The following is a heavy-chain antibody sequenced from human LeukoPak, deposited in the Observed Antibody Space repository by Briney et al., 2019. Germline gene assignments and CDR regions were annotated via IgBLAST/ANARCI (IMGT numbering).Heavy chain of an antibody. CDR2: INHSGST. CDR3: ARGNSGYSGYDLDY. Sequence: PSETLSLTCAVYGGSFSGYYWSWIRQPPGKGLEWIGEINHSGSTNYNPSLKSRVTISVDTSKNQFSLKLSSVTAADTAVYYCARGNSGYSGYDLDYWGQGTLVTVSS. D-gene: IGHD5-12*01. J-gene: IGHJ4*02. V-gene: IGHV4-34*01. CDR1: GGSFSGYY.